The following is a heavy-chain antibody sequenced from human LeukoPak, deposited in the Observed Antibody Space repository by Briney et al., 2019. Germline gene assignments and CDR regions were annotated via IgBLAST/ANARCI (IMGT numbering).Heavy chain of an antibody. V-gene: IGHV1-69*05. CDR2: IIPIFGTA. CDR3: AREGEYSSGWYGG. Sequence: SVKVSCKASGGTFSSYAISWVRQAPGQGLEWMGRIIPIFGTANYAQKFQGRVTITTDESTSTAYMELSSLRSEDTAVYYCAREGEYSSGWYGGWGQGTLVTVPS. CDR1: GGTFSSYA. D-gene: IGHD6-19*01. J-gene: IGHJ4*02.